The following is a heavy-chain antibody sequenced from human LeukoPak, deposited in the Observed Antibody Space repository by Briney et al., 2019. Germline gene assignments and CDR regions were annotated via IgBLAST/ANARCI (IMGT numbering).Heavy chain of an antibody. J-gene: IGHJ4*02. Sequence: SVKVSCKASGYTFTGYYMHWVRQAPGQGLEWMVRINPNSGGTNYAQKFQGRVTMTRDTSISTAYMELSRLRSDDTAVYYCARSHYGGNPYYFDYWGQGTLLTVS. D-gene: IGHD4/OR15-4a*01. CDR1: GYTFTGYY. CDR2: INPNSGGT. CDR3: ARSHYGGNPYYFDY. V-gene: IGHV1-2*06.